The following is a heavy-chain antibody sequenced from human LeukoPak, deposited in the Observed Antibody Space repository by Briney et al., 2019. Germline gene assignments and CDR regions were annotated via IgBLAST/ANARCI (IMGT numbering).Heavy chain of an antibody. CDR3: SWSDY. CDR2: ISYDGSNK. Sequence: PGGSLRLSCAASGFTFSSYGMRWVRQAPGKGLEWVAVISYDGSNKYYADSVKGRFTISRDNSKNTLYLQMNSLRAEDTAVYYCSWSDYRGQGTLVTVSS. CDR1: GFTFSSYG. J-gene: IGHJ4*02. D-gene: IGHD2-8*02. V-gene: IGHV3-30*03.